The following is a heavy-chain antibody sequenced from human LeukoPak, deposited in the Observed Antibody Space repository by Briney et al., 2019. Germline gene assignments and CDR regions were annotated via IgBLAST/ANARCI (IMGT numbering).Heavy chain of an antibody. J-gene: IGHJ4*02. V-gene: IGHV3-30*02. CDR2: IQYDGSSQ. CDR3: AKEGSRWQYFDY. D-gene: IGHD6-13*01. Sequence: GGSLRLSCAASGFTFSTYGMHWVRQAPGKGLEWVTFIQYDGSSQYYADSVKGRFTISRDNSKNTLYLQMNSLGAEDTAVYYCAKEGSRWQYFDYWGQGTLVTVSS. CDR1: GFTFSTYG.